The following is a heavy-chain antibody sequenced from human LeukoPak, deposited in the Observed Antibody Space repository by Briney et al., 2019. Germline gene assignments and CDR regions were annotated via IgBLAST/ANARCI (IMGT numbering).Heavy chain of an antibody. D-gene: IGHD1-26*01. Sequence: GGSLRLSCAASGFSFSSYSMMWVRQAPGKGLEWVSFISSSSTYIYYADSVKGRFTVSRDNAKTSLYLQMNSLRAEDTAVYYCVRFISGTSLYLDSWGQGTLVTVSS. J-gene: IGHJ4*02. V-gene: IGHV3-21*01. CDR3: VRFISGTSLYLDS. CDR1: GFSFSSYS. CDR2: ISSSSTYI.